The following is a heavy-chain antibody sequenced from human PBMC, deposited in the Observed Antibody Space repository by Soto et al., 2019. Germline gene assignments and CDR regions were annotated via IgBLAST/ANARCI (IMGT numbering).Heavy chain of an antibody. Sequence: SETLSLTCTVSGGSISYEYYHWTWIRQSPGEGLEWIGYIHYSGSIIYNPSFKSRVTISVDTSKNQFSLQLSSVTAADTAVYFCAREDDGGDRDYYGLDVWGQGTTVTVSS. CDR3: AREDDGGDRDYYGLDV. D-gene: IGHD2-21*02. CDR1: GGSISYEYYH. J-gene: IGHJ6*02. V-gene: IGHV4-30-4*08. CDR2: IHYSGSI.